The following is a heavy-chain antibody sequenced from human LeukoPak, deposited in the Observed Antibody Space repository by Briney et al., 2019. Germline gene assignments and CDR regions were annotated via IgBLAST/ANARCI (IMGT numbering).Heavy chain of an antibody. V-gene: IGHV3-30*04. Sequence: GKSLRLSCAASGFSFSSYAMHWVRQVPGKGLQWVAVISYHGYNKYYAASVKGRFTISRDNSENTVYLQMSSLRPEDTSLYFCGRDIGSDAAFIADWGQGTLVTVSS. CDR3: GRDIGSDAAFIAD. CDR1: GFSFSSYA. J-gene: IGHJ4*02. D-gene: IGHD5-18*01. CDR2: ISYHGYNK.